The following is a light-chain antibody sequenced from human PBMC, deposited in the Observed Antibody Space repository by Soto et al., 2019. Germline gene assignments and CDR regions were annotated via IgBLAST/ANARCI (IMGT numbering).Light chain of an antibody. CDR2: KAS. CDR3: QQSYSTPHT. CDR1: QSISSW. Sequence: DIQMTQSPSTLSASVGDRVTITCRASQSISSWLAWYQQKPGKAPKLLIYKASSLESGVPSRFSGSGSGTEFTLTISSLQPDDFATYYCQQSYSTPHTFGQGTKVDI. V-gene: IGKV1-5*03. J-gene: IGKJ1*01.